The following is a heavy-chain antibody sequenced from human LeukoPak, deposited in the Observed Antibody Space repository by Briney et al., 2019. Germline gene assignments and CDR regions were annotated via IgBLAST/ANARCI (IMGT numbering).Heavy chain of an antibody. V-gene: IGHV3-21*04. CDR2: ISSSSIYI. CDR3: AKGRDCTNGVCYWYYYYYMDV. Sequence: GGSLRLSCAASEFTLSTYSMNWVRQAPGKGLEWVSSISSSSIYIYYTDSVKGRFTISRDNSKNTLYLQMNSLRAEDTAVYYCAKGRDCTNGVCYWYYYYYMDVWGKGTTVTVSS. CDR1: EFTLSTYS. J-gene: IGHJ6*03. D-gene: IGHD2-8*01.